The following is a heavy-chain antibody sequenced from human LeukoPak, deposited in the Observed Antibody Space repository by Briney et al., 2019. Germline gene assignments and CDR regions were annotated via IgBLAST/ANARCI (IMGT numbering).Heavy chain of an antibody. J-gene: IGHJ6*03. Sequence: SETLSLTCTVSGGSISSYYWNWIRQPAGKGLEWIGHIYTSGSTNYNPSLKSRVTMSVDTSKNQFSLRLSSVTAADTAVYYCARDIGLGIVDYMDVWGKGTTVTVSS. D-gene: IGHD2-21*01. V-gene: IGHV4-4*07. CDR2: IYTSGST. CDR1: GGSISSYY. CDR3: ARDIGLGIVDYMDV.